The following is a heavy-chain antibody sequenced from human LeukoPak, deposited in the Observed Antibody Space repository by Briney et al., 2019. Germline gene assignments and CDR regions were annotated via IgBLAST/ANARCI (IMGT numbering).Heavy chain of an antibody. CDR1: GYTFTSYD. Sequence: ASVKVSCKASGYTFTSYDINWVRQATGQGLEWMGWMNPNSGKTAYAQKFQGRVTMTRDTSISTAYMELSSLRSEDTAVYYCARGGYCSGGTCSVYMDVWGKGTTVTISS. V-gene: IGHV1-8*01. CDR2: MNPNSGKT. CDR3: ARGGYCSGGTCSVYMDV. D-gene: IGHD2-15*01. J-gene: IGHJ6*03.